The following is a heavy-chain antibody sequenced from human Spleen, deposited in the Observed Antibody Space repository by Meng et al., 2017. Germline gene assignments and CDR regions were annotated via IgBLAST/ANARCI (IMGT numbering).Heavy chain of an antibody. D-gene: IGHD2-21*01. CDR2: IYHSGST. CDR3: TKNDFYCLGY. Sequence: PRQESGQGLGKPSGNLPLTCAVSGASISSDNWWRLVRQPPGKGLECSGEIYHSGSTNYNPSLKSRITISVDKPKNQFSLTLSSVTAADTAVYYCTKNDFYCLGYWGQGTLVTVSS. CDR1: GASISSDNW. J-gene: IGHJ4*02. V-gene: IGHV4-4*02.